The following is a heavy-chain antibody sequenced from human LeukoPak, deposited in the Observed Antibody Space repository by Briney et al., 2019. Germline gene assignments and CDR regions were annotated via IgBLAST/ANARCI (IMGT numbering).Heavy chain of an antibody. Sequence: KPGGSLRLSCAASGFTFSSYSMNWVRQAPGKGLEWVSSISSSSSYIYYADSVKGRFTISRDNAKNSLYLQMNSLRAEDTAVYYCSTPDIVATIGDYYYGMDVWGQGTTVTVSS. CDR2: ISSSSSYI. D-gene: IGHD5-12*01. CDR3: STPDIVATIGDYYYGMDV. CDR1: GFTFSSYS. J-gene: IGHJ6*02. V-gene: IGHV3-21*01.